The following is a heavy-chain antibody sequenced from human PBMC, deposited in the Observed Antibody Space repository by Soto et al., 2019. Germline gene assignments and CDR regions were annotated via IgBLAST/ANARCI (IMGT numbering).Heavy chain of an antibody. J-gene: IGHJ4*02. D-gene: IGHD3-10*01. CDR2: IKEDGSDR. CDR3: ARAGSENEY. V-gene: IGHV3-7*05. Sequence: EVQLVESGGGLVQPGGFLRLSCEASGFTFSHYWMTWVRQARGKGLEWLANIKEDGSDRNYVDSVKGRFTISRDNAKNSLYLQLNGLSAEDTAVYYCARAGSENEYWGQGTLVTVSS. CDR1: GFTFSHYW.